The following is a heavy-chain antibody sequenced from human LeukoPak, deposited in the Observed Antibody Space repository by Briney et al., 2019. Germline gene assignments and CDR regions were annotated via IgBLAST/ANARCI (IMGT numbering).Heavy chain of an antibody. J-gene: IGHJ4*02. V-gene: IGHV4-4*07. Sequence: SETLSLTCTVSGGSINNYYWSWFRQPAGKGLEWIGRIYAGGSTNCNPSLKSRVTITVGESKHQAAQNQSSVTTADTAADYCSRENDDTTFDYWGQGTLVTVSS. CDR3: SRENDDTTFDY. CDR2: IYAGGST. D-gene: IGHD1-1*01. CDR1: GGSINNYY.